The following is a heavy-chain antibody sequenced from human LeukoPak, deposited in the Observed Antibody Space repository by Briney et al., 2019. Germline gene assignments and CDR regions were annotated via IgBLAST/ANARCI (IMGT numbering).Heavy chain of an antibody. CDR1: GYTFTGYY. D-gene: IGHD3-9*01. V-gene: IGHV1-2*02. CDR3: ASSLRYFDWLSYFDY. J-gene: IGHJ4*02. CDR2: INPNSGGT. Sequence: ASVKVSCKASGYTFTGYYMHWVRQAPGQGLEWMGWINPNSGGTNYAQKFQGRVTMTRDTSISTAYMELSRLRSDDTAVYYCASSLRYFDWLSYFDYWGQGTLVTVSS.